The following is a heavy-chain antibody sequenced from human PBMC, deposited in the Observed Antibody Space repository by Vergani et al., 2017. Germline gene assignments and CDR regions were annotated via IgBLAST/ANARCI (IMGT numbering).Heavy chain of an antibody. D-gene: IGHD2-2*01. CDR3: AKTTDRMGSTSSLDD. V-gene: IGHV3-23*01. CDR1: GFTFSSYA. Sequence: EVQLLESGGGLVQPGGSLRLSCAASGFTFSSYAMSWVRQGPGKGLEWVSAFSGSGGSTYYADSVKGRFTISRDNSKNTLYLQMNSLRAEDTAVYYCAKTTDRMGSTSSLDDWGQGTLVTVSS. CDR2: FSGSGGST. J-gene: IGHJ4*02.